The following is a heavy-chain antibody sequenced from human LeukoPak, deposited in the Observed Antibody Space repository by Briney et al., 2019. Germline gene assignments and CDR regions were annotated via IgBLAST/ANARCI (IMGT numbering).Heavy chain of an antibody. V-gene: IGHV3-7*03. CDR3: ARDRDWYSFDS. Sequence: GGSLRLSCAASGFTFSSYAMGWVRQAPGKGLEWVANIKQDGSEKYYVDSVKGRFTISRDNAKNSLYLQMNSLRAEDTAVYYCARDRDWYSFDSWGQGTLVTVSS. D-gene: IGHD6-19*01. CDR1: GFTFSSYA. CDR2: IKQDGSEK. J-gene: IGHJ4*02.